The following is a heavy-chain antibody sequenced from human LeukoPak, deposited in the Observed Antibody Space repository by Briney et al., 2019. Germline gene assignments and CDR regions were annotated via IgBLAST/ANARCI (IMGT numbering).Heavy chain of an antibody. D-gene: IGHD3-22*01. CDR2: INGGNGNA. Sequence: ASVKVSCKASGYTFTSYDINWVRQAPGQRLEWMGWINGGNGNAKYSQNFQGRVTIIRDTSASRAYMELSSLRSEDTAVYYCARVPLHDSSGHYYPHWGQGTLVTVSS. CDR3: ARVPLHDSSGHYYPH. CDR1: GYTFTSYD. V-gene: IGHV1-3*01. J-gene: IGHJ1*01.